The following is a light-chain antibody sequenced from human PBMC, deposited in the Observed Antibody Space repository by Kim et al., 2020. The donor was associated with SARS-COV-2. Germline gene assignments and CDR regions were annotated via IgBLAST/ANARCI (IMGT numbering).Light chain of an antibody. J-gene: IGLJ2*01. Sequence: QLVLIQPPSASASPGASVKLTCTLSSGHSSSAIAWHQQQPEKGPRFLMKVNSDGSHTKGDGIPDRFSGSSSGSARYLTISSLQSEDEADYYCQTWGIGIQVFGGGTQLTVL. CDR3: QTWGIGIQV. CDR2: VNSDGSH. CDR1: SGHSSSA. V-gene: IGLV4-69*01.